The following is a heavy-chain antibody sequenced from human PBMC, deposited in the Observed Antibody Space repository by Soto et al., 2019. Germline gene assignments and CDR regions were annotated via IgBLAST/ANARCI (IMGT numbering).Heavy chain of an antibody. J-gene: IGHJ4*02. CDR2: ISDSGST. Sequence: EVQLLESGGALVQPGGSLRLSCAASGFTFSNHAMNWVRQAPGKGLEWVSTISDSGSTYYADSVKGRFTISRDNPKNTLYLQMISLRAEDTAVYYCARDPGGHYCTSTSCLYFFDHWGQGTLVIVSS. D-gene: IGHD2-2*01. V-gene: IGHV3-23*01. CDR1: GFTFSNHA. CDR3: ARDPGGHYCTSTSCLYFFDH.